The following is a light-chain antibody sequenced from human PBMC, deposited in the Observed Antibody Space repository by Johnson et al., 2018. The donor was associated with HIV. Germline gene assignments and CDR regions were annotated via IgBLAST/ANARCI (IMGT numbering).Light chain of an antibody. V-gene: IGLV1-51*01. J-gene: IGLJ1*01. CDR2: ANN. Sequence: QPVLTQPPSVSAAPGQKVTISCSGSSSNIGNSYVSWYQQLPGTAPKLLIYANNKPTSGLPDRFSGSKSSTSATLGMTGLQTGDEAEYYCGAWDSSLSAHFVFGTGTKVTVL. CDR1: SSNIGNSY. CDR3: GAWDSSLSAHFV.